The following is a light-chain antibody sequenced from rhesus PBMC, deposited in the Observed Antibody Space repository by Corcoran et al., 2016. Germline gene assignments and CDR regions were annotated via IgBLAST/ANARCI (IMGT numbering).Light chain of an antibody. Sequence: DIQMTQSPSSLSASVGDRVTITCRASQGITTYVSWYQQTPGKAPKLRIYYAKVLGGGVPSRFSGSGAGTDFTLTISSLQPEDFGIDYCQQYNSAPPTFGGGTKVEIK. CDR2: YAK. J-gene: IGKJ4*01. CDR1: QGITTY. V-gene: IGKV1-32*01. CDR3: QQYNSAPPT.